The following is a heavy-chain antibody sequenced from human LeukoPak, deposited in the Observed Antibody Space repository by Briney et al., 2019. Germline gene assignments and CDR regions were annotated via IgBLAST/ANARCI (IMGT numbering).Heavy chain of an antibody. D-gene: IGHD7-27*01. CDR2: KSYDGSNK. V-gene: IGHV3-30-3*01. CDR3: ARDLPTGGY. Sequence: PGGSLRLSCAASGFTFSSYAMHWVRQAPGKGLEWVAVKSYDGSNKYYADSVKGRFTISRDNSKNTPYLQMNSLRAEDTAVYYCARDLPTGGYWGQGTLVTVFS. J-gene: IGHJ4*02. CDR1: GFTFSSYA.